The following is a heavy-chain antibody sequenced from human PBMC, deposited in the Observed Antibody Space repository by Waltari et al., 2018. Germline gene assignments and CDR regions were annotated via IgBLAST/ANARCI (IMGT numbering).Heavy chain of an antibody. D-gene: IGHD3-10*01. V-gene: IGHV4-34*01. CDR1: GGSFSGYY. Sequence: QVQLQQWGAGLLKPSETLSLTCAVYGGSFSGYYWSWIRQPPGKGLEWIGEINHSGSTNYNPSLKSRVTISVDTSKNQFSLKLSSVTAADTAVYYCARGHKRITMVRGVLHFDYWGQGTLVTVSS. J-gene: IGHJ4*02. CDR2: INHSGST. CDR3: ARGHKRITMVRGVLHFDY.